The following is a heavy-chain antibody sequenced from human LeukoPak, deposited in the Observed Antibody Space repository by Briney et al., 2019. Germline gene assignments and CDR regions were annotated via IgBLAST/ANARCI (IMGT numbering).Heavy chain of an antibody. J-gene: IGHJ6*03. CDR3: ARDLLYPGWYYMDV. D-gene: IGHD2-2*02. Sequence: GASVKVFCTASGYTFTGYYMHWVRQAPGQGLEWMGWINPNSGGTNYAQKFQGRVTMTRDTSISTAYMELSRLRSDDTAVYYCARDLLYPGWYYMDVWGKGTTVTVSS. CDR2: INPNSGGT. V-gene: IGHV1-2*02. CDR1: GYTFTGYY.